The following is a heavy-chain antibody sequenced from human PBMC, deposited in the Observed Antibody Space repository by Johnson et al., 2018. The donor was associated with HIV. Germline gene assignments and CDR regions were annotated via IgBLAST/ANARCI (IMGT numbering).Heavy chain of an antibody. CDR2: INWNGGNT. J-gene: IGHJ3*02. V-gene: IGHV3-9*01. CDR3: AKDGEYSSPGAFDI. CDR1: GFTFDDYA. D-gene: IGHD6-6*01. Sequence: VQLVESGGGLVQPGRSLRLSCAASGFTFDDYAMHWVRQAPGKGLEWVSGINWNGGNTGYADSVKGRFTISRDNSKNTLYLQMNSLRAEDTAVYYCAKDGEYSSPGAFDIWGQGTMVTVSS.